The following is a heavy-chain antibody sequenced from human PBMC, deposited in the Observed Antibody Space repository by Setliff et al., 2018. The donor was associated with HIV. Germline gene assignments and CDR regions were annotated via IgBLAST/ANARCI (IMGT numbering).Heavy chain of an antibody. J-gene: IGHJ3*02. CDR2: IYTSGST. CDR1: GGSITSSY. V-gene: IGHV4-4*07. Sequence: PSETLSLTCTVSGGSITSSYWSWIRQPAGKGLEWIGRIYTSGSTNYNPSLKSRVTMSIDASKKQFSLKLASVTAADTAVYYCAKRPGYGYPFHIWGQGTMVTVSS. CDR3: AKRPGYGYPFHI. D-gene: IGHD5-18*01.